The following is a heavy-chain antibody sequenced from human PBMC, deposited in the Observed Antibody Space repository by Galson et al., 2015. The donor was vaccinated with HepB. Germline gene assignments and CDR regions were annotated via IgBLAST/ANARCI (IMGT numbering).Heavy chain of an antibody. CDR3: ASSSSYYDSGGYYFI. CDR1: GYTFTGYY. CDR2: INPNSGGT. Sequence: SVKVSCKASGYTFTGYYMHWVRQAPGQGLEWMGWINPNSGGTNYAQKFQGRVTMTRDTSISTAYMELSRLTSDDTAVYYCASSSSYYDSGGYYFIWGQGTLVTVSS. V-gene: IGHV1-2*02. J-gene: IGHJ4*02. D-gene: IGHD3-22*01.